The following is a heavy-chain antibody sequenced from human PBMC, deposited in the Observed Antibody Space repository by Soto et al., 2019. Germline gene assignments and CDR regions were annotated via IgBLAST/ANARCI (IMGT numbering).Heavy chain of an antibody. J-gene: IGHJ4*02. V-gene: IGHV3-23*01. Sequence: GGSLRLSCAASGFIFSISDMTWVRQALGKGLEWVSAISGSGGSTYYADSVKGRFTISRDNSKNTLYLQMNSLRAEDTAVYYCANRLIPYSSSWYYFDYRGQGTLVTVSS. D-gene: IGHD6-13*01. CDR3: ANRLIPYSSSWYYFDY. CDR2: ISGSGGST. CDR1: GFIFSISD.